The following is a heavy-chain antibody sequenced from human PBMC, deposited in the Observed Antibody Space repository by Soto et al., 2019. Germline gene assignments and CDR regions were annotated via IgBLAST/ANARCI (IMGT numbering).Heavy chain of an antibody. CDR3: ARENSYFDY. V-gene: IGHV1-18*01. CDR1: GYTFRNFG. Sequence: QIQLLQSGAEVKKPGASVKVTCKASGYTFRNFGINWVRQAPGQGFEWMGWISAYNANANYAQKFQGRLTTTADTSTRTAYMELRRLRSDDTAVYYCARENSYFDYWGQGPLVTVSS. CDR2: ISAYNANA. J-gene: IGHJ4*02.